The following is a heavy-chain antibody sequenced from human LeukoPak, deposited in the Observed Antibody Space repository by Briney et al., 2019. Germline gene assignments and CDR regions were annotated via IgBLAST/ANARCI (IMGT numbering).Heavy chain of an antibody. CDR1: GFTFSSYG. Sequence: PGGSLRLSCAASGFTFSSYGMHWVRQAPGKGLEWVSGISWNSGSIGYADSVKGRFTISRDNAKNSLYLQMNSLRAEDTALYYCAKGDSSGYYVGAFDIWGQGTMVTVSS. J-gene: IGHJ3*02. CDR2: ISWNSGSI. D-gene: IGHD3-22*01. V-gene: IGHV3-9*01. CDR3: AKGDSSGYYVGAFDI.